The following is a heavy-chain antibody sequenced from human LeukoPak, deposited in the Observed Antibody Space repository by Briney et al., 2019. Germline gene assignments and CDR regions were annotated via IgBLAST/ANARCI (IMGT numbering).Heavy chain of an antibody. J-gene: IGHJ6*03. CDR1: EFSISNSA. Sequence: RGCLRLSCAAPEFSISNSAMSWGRQAPGKGLEWVSGINWNGGSTGYADSVKGRFTISRDNAKNSLYLQMNSLRAEDTALYYCARDRDFSRGYQCMDVWGKGTTVTVSS. D-gene: IGHD3-3*01. V-gene: IGHV3-20*04. CDR2: INWNGGST. CDR3: ARDRDFSRGYQCMDV.